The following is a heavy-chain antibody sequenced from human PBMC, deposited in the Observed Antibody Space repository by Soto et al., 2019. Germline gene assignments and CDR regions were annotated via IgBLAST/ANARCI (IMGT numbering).Heavy chain of an antibody. D-gene: IGHD6-13*01. CDR3: AKDNIRSSRWPYYFDY. CDR2: ISGSGDNT. J-gene: IGHJ4*02. CDR1: GFTFGSYA. Sequence: GGSLRLSCAASGFTFGSYAMSWVRQAPGKGLEWVSGISGSGDNTYYADSVKGRFTISRDNSKDTVYLQMNSLRAEDTAVYHCAKDNIRSSRWPYYFDYWGQGILVTVSS. V-gene: IGHV3-23*01.